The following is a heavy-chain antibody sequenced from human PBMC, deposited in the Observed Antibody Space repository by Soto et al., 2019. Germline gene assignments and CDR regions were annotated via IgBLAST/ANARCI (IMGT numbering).Heavy chain of an antibody. D-gene: IGHD4-4*01. V-gene: IGHV3-23*01. CDR3: AKDSNKYSSSLRGRYFDY. CDR2: ISGGGSNT. CDR1: GFPFSSYV. Sequence: EVQLLESGGGLVQRGGSLRLSCAASGFPFSSYVMAWVRQAPGKGLEWVSGISGGGSNTFYADSVKGRFTISRDNSKNTRLLQMNSLGAEDTAVYYCAKDSNKYSSSLRGRYFDYWGQGSGVTVSS. J-gene: IGHJ4*02.